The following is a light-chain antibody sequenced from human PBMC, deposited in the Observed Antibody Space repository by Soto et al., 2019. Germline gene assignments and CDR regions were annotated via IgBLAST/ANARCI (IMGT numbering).Light chain of an antibody. Sequence: EIVLTQSPGTLSLSPGERATLSCRASQSVSSTYLAWYQQRPGQAPRLLIYGASGRATGIPDRFSGSGSGTAFTLTISSLEPEDFEVYYCQQYGSSPPVTFGQGTRLEIK. CDR2: GAS. CDR1: QSVSSTY. J-gene: IGKJ5*01. V-gene: IGKV3-20*01. CDR3: QQYGSSPPVT.